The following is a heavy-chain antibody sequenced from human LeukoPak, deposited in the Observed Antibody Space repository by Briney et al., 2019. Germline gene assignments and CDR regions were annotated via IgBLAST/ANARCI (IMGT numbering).Heavy chain of an antibody. J-gene: IGHJ4*02. V-gene: IGHV3-30*04. D-gene: IGHD3-10*01. CDR2: ISYDGSNK. CDR3: ARDSYYYGSGSLFDY. CDR1: GFTFSSYA. Sequence: PGGSLRLSCAASGFTFSSYAMHWVRQAPGKGLEWVAVISYDGSNKYYADSVKGRFTISRDNSKNTLYLQMNSLRAEDTAVYYCARDSYYYGSGSLFDYWGQGTLVTVSS.